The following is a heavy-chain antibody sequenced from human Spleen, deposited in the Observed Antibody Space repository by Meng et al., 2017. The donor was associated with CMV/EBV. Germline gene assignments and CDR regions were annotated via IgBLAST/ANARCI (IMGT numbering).Heavy chain of an antibody. CDR1: GFTFSSYA. Sequence: GESLKIYCAASGFTFSSYAMSWVRQAPGKGLEWVSAIGSAGGSLFYADSVKGRFTISRDDSKKTLYLQTNSLRAADTALYYCARPGITVAGTRWFDPWGQGTLVTVSS. CDR2: IGSAGGSL. V-gene: IGHV3-23*01. CDR3: ARPGITVAGTRWFDP. J-gene: IGHJ5*02. D-gene: IGHD6-13*01.